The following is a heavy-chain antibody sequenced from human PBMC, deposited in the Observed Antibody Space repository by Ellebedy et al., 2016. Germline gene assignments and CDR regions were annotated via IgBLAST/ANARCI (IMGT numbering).Heavy chain of an antibody. Sequence: GGSLRLSXAVSGSSVTVHSMAWVRQAPGKGLEWVAAMNSGSRTFYADSVQGRFTISRDVSKNTVFLQMNSLRAEDTAVYYCARVPRIDYFFYYMDVWGKGTTVTVSS. V-gene: IGHV3-66*01. CDR3: ARVPRIDYFFYYMDV. J-gene: IGHJ6*03. D-gene: IGHD2/OR15-2a*01. CDR2: MNSGSRT. CDR1: GSSVTVHS.